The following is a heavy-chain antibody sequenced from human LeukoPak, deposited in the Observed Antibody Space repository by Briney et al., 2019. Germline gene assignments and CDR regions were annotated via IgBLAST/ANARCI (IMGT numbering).Heavy chain of an antibody. V-gene: IGHV3-7*01. J-gene: IGHJ4*02. CDR3: ASDGGPFDY. Sequence: PGGSLRLSCTASGITFSGYWMSWVRQPPGKGLEWVAHIKQAGSEKYYVDSVKGRFTTSRDDAKKSVYLQMNSPRAEDTAVYYCASDGGPFDYWGQGTLVTVSS. CDR1: GITFSGYW. D-gene: IGHD3-16*01. CDR2: IKQAGSEK.